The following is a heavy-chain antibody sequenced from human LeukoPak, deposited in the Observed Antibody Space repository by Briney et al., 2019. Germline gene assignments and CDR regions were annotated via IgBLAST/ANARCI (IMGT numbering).Heavy chain of an antibody. D-gene: IGHD6-19*01. CDR2: ISRDGRDK. V-gene: IGHV3-30*04. CDR1: GFTFSNYA. CDR3: ARDSSGWYYFDY. Sequence: PGRSLRLSCAASGFTFSNYAMHWVRQAPGKGLEWVAVISRDGRDKHNADSVKGRFTISRDNSMNTLYLQMDSLRGEDTAVYYCARDSSGWYYFDYWGQGTLVTVSS. J-gene: IGHJ4*02.